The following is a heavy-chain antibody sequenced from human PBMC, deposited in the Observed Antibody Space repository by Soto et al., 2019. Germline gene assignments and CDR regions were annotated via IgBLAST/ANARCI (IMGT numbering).Heavy chain of an antibody. CDR3: AAGGGLPRYY. V-gene: IGHV4-30-2*01. J-gene: IGHJ4*02. Sequence: SETLSLTCTVSGGSISSGGYSWSWIRQPPGKGIEWIGYIYHSGSTYYNPSLKSRVTISVDRSKNQFSLKLSSVTAADMAVYYCAAGGGLPRYYWGQGTLVTVSS. CDR2: IYHSGST. D-gene: IGHD5-12*01. CDR1: GGSISSGGYS.